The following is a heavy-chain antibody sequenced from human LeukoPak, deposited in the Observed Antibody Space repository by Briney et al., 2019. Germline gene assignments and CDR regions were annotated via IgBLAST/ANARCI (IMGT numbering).Heavy chain of an antibody. CDR2: ISSSGSTI. CDR3: ASSLDEAAAGSFQH. Sequence: GGSLRLSCAASGFTFSDYYMSWIRQAPGKGLEWVSYISSSGSTIYYAGSVKGRFTISRDNAKNSLYLQMNSLRAEDTAVYYCASSLDEAAAGSFQHWGQGTLVTVSS. CDR1: GFTFSDYY. V-gene: IGHV3-11*01. D-gene: IGHD6-13*01. J-gene: IGHJ1*01.